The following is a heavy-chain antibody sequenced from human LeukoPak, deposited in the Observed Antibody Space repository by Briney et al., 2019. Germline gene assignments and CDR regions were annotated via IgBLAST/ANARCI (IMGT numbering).Heavy chain of an antibody. CDR2: VKTSAIT. CDR3: ASQMLEWYGLDV. V-gene: IGHV4-34*01. Sequence: SETLSLTCAVSGRSFTTYHWSWIRQSPGKGLEWIGEVKTSAITNYNPSLESRVTISVDMSKNRFSLNLRSVTAADAAIYYCASQMLEWYGLDVWGQGTTVIVS. J-gene: IGHJ6*01. CDR1: GRSFTTYH. D-gene: IGHD3-3*01.